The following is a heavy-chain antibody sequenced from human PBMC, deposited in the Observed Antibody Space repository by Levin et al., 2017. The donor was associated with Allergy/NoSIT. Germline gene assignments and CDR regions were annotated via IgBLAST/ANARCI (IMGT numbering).Heavy chain of an antibody. CDR3: ARVSAGGFNNYYYYGMDV. V-gene: IGHV3-7*01. Sequence: PGGSLRLSCAASGFTFSSYWMSWVRQAPGKGLEWVANIKQDGSEKYYVDSVKGRFTISRDNAKNSLYLQMNSLRAEDTAVYYCARVSAGGFNNYYYYGMDVWGQGTTVTVSS. CDR2: IKQDGSEK. J-gene: IGHJ6*02. D-gene: IGHD2-8*02. CDR1: GFTFSSYW.